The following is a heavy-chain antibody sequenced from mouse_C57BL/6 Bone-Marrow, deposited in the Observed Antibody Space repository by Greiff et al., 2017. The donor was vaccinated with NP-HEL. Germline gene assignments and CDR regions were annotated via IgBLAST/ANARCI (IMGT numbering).Heavy chain of an antibody. D-gene: IGHD2-3*01. CDR1: GYAFSSSW. CDR2: IYPGDGDT. Sequence: VQLQQSGPELVKPGASVKISCKASGYAFSSSWMNWVKQRPGKGLEWIGRIYPGDGDTNYNGKFKGKATLTADKSSSTAYMQLSSLTSEDSAVYFCARSGGYYPYYFDYWGQGTTRTVSS. J-gene: IGHJ2*01. V-gene: IGHV1-82*01. CDR3: ARSGGYYPYYFDY.